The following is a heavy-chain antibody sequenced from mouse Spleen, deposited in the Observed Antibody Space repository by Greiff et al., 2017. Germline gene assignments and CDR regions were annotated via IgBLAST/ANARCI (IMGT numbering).Heavy chain of an antibody. CDR1: GFSFNTYA. Sequence: EVQGVESGGGLVQPKGSLKLSCAASGFSFNTYAMNWVRQAPGKGLEWVARIRSKSNNYATYYADSVKDRFTISRDDSESMLYLQMNNLKTEDTAMYYCVRHHYYDGSLFAYWGQGTLVTVSA. D-gene: IGHD1-1*01. V-gene: IGHV10-1*01. J-gene: IGHJ3*01. CDR2: IRSKSNNYAT. CDR3: VRHHYYDGSLFAY.